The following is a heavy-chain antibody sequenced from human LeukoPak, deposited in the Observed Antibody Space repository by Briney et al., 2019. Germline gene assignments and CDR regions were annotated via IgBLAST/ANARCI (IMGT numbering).Heavy chain of an antibody. CDR2: ISAYNGNT. Sequence: ASVKVSCKASGYTFTSYAMNWVRQAPGQGLEWMGWISAYNGNTNYAQKLQGRVTMTTDTSTSTAYMELRSLRSDDTAVYYCARDRTVTTPFDYWGQGTLVTVSS. J-gene: IGHJ4*02. CDR3: ARDRTVTTPFDY. D-gene: IGHD4-17*01. V-gene: IGHV1-18*01. CDR1: GYTFTSYA.